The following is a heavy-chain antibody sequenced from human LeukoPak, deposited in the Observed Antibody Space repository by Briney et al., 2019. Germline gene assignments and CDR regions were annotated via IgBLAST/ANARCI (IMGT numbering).Heavy chain of an antibody. J-gene: IGHJ4*02. CDR2: IYPGDSDT. Sequence: GESLKISCKGSGYSFTNYWIGWVRQMPGKGLEWMGIIYPGDSDTRYSPSFQGQVTISADKSISTAYLQWSSLKASDTAMYYCARQGQSPVTTLDYWGQGTLVTVSS. CDR1: GYSFTNYW. D-gene: IGHD4-17*01. V-gene: IGHV5-51*01. CDR3: ARQGQSPVTTLDY.